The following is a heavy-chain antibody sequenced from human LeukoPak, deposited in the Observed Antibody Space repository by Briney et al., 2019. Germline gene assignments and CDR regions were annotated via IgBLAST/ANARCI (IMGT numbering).Heavy chain of an antibody. Sequence: SQTHSLTCAISGDSVSSNSAVWHWIRQSPSRGLEWLGRTYYRSKWYYDYSVSVRSRMTINPDTSNNQFSLQLNSVTPEDTAVYYCARGGFDAYFNYWGQGTLVTVSS. CDR3: ARGGFDAYFNY. V-gene: IGHV6-1*01. CDR2: TYYRSKWYY. J-gene: IGHJ4*02. CDR1: GDSVSSNSAV. D-gene: IGHD3-9*01.